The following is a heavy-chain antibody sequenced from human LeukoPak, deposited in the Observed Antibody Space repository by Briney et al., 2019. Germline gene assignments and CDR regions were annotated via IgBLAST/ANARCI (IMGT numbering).Heavy chain of an antibody. CDR1: GYSFTSNW. Sequence: PGESLRIPCKGSGYSFTSNWISWVRQVPGKGLEWMGRVDPRDSYNDYSPSFQGHVTISADKSISTAYLQWSSLKASDTAMYYCARATDVVSFDYWGQGTLVTVFS. CDR2: VDPRDSYN. CDR3: ARATDVVSFDY. D-gene: IGHD5-18*01. V-gene: IGHV5-10-1*01. J-gene: IGHJ4*02.